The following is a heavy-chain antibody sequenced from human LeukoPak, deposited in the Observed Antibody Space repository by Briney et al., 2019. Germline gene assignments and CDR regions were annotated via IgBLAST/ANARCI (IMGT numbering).Heavy chain of an antibody. CDR1: GYSFTSYW. J-gene: IGHJ5*02. CDR3: ARSSCSGGSCYGSWFDP. Sequence: GESLKISCKGSGYSFTSYWIGWLRQMPGKGLEWMGIIYPGDSDTRYSPSFQGQVTISADKSISTAYLQWSSLKASDTAMYYCARSSCSGGSCYGSWFDPWGQGTLVTVSS. D-gene: IGHD2-15*01. V-gene: IGHV5-51*01. CDR2: IYPGDSDT.